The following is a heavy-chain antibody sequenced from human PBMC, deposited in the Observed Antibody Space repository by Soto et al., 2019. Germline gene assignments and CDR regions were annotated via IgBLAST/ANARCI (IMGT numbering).Heavy chain of an antibody. CDR2: ISGTGDST. Sequence: GVSMRLSISASVFPFSSSSMSWVRQATGRGLEWVTAISGTGDSTYYADSVKGRCTISRDNSKNTLYLQMNGLRVEDTAVYYCAKGPTIFGVVISFDYYYGMYVWGQGTTVNVSS. CDR1: VFPFSSSS. CDR3: AKGPTIFGVVISFDYYYGMYV. J-gene: IGHJ6*02. V-gene: IGHV3-23*01. D-gene: IGHD3-3*01.